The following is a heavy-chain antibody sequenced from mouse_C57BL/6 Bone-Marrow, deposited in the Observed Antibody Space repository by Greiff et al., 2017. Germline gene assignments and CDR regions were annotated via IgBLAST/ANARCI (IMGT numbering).Heavy chain of an antibody. D-gene: IGHD2-4*01. CDR1: GYTFTSYW. CDR3: ARPLYYDYDVGY. CDR2: IDPSDSET. Sequence: VQLQQPGAELVRPGSSVKLSCKASGYTFTSYWMHWVKQRPIQGLEWIGNIDPSDSETHYNQKFKVKATLTVDKSSSTAYMQLSSLTSEDSAVYYCARPLYYDYDVGYWGQGTTLTVSS. V-gene: IGHV1-52*01. J-gene: IGHJ2*01.